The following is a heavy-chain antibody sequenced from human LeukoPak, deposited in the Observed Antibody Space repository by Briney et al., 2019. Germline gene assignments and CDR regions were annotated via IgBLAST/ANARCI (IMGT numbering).Heavy chain of an antibody. CDR1: GFTFSSYG. V-gene: IGHV3-33*01. Sequence: GGSLRLSCAASGFTFSSYGMHWVRQAPGKGLEWVAVIWYDGSNKYYADSVKGRFTISRDNSKNTLYLQMNSLRAEDTAVYYCARDREIWFGELWDYYYYGMDVWGKGTTVTVSS. CDR3: ARDREIWFGELWDYYYYGMDV. CDR2: IWYDGSNK. D-gene: IGHD3-10*01. J-gene: IGHJ6*04.